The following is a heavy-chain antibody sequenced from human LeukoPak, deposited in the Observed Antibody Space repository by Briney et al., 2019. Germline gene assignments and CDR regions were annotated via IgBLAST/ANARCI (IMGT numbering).Heavy chain of an antibody. D-gene: IGHD2-21*02. V-gene: IGHV4-4*02. Sequence: SETLSLTCAVSGGSISSSNWWSWVRQPPGKGLEWIGEINHSGSTNYNPSLKSRVTISVDTSKNQFSLKLSSVTAADTAVYYFARHTYCGGDCYNENWGQGTLVTVSS. CDR3: ARHTYCGGDCYNEN. J-gene: IGHJ4*02. CDR2: INHSGST. CDR1: GGSISSSNW.